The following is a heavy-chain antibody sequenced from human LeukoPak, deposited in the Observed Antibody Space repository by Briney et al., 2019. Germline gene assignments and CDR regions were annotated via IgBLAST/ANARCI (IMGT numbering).Heavy chain of an antibody. Sequence: SETLSLTCTVSGGSISSHYWSWIRQPPGKGLEWIGYIHYSGSTNYNPSLKSRVTISVDTSKNQFSLILSSVTTADTAVYYCAREVVAAAGTVDYWGQGTLVTVSS. D-gene: IGHD6-13*01. J-gene: IGHJ4*02. CDR1: GGSISSHY. V-gene: IGHV4-59*11. CDR2: IHYSGST. CDR3: AREVVAAAGTVDY.